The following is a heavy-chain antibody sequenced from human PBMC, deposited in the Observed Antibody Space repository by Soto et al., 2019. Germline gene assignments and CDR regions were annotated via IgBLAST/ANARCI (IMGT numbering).Heavy chain of an antibody. Sequence: GGSLRLSCAASGFTFSNAWMSWVRQAPGKGLEWVGRIKSKTDGGTTDYAAPVKGRFTISRDDSKNTLYLQMNSLKTEDTAVYYCTPRTLPNYYDSSGYYYCIDYWGQGTLVTVSS. V-gene: IGHV3-15*01. D-gene: IGHD3-22*01. CDR3: TPRTLPNYYDSSGYYYCIDY. J-gene: IGHJ4*02. CDR2: IKSKTDGGTT. CDR1: GFTFSNAW.